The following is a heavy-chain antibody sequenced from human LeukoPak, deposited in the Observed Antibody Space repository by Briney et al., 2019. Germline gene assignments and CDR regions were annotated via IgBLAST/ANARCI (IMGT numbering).Heavy chain of an antibody. Sequence: SVKVSCRTFGGRFNSYAITWVRQAPGQGLEWMGVIIPIFDEPHYAQKFQGRVTITADKSTSTAYIEVSSLRSDDTAVYYCATARGDILTDLQFWGPGTTVTVSS. J-gene: IGHJ4*02. CDR2: IIPIFDEP. CDR1: GGRFNSYA. V-gene: IGHV1-69*06. CDR3: ATARGDILTDLQF. D-gene: IGHD3-9*01.